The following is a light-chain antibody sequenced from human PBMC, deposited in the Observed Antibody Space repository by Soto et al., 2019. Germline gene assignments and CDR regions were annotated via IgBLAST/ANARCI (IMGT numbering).Light chain of an antibody. CDR3: FQGTHWPWT. CDR2: EVS. Sequence: DVVMTQSPLSLPVTLGQPASISCRSSQSLIHSDGSTYLNWFQQRPGQSPRRLIDEVSDRDSGVPDRFSGSGSGADFTLKISRVEAEDVGVYYYFQGTHWPWTFGQGTEVEIK. V-gene: IGKV2-30*02. J-gene: IGKJ1*01. CDR1: QSLIHSDGSTY.